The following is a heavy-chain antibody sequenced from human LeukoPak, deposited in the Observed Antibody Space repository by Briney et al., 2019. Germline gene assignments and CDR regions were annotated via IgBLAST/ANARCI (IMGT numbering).Heavy chain of an antibody. CDR2: MNPNSGNT. CDR3: ARGRGSGHKENWFDP. Sequence: SVKASCKACGYTFTTYDNKYVRQATGQGLEGMGWMNPNSGNTGYTQKLQGRVSVTRNPSISTAYMELGSLRSEDPAVYYRARGRGSGHKENWFDPWGQGTLVPVSS. J-gene: IGHJ5*02. D-gene: IGHD6-19*01. V-gene: IGHV1-8*01. CDR1: GYTFTTYD.